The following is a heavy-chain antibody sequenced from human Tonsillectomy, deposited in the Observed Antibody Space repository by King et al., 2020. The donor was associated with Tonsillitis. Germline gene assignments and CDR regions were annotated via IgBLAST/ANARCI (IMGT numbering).Heavy chain of an antibody. CDR2: ISSSSSYV. V-gene: IGHV3-21*01. CDR1: GFTFSSYS. D-gene: IGHD2-15*01. CDR3: AREEDYYYDY. Sequence: QLVQSGGGLVKPGGSLRLSCAASGFTFSSYSMNWVRQAPGKGLEWVSSISSSSSYVYYADSVKGRFTISRDNAKNSLFLQMNSLRAEDTAVYYCAREEDYYYDYWGQGTLVTVSS. J-gene: IGHJ4*02.